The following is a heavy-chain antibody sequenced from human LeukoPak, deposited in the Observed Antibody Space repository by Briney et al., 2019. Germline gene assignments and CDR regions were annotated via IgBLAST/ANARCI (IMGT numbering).Heavy chain of an antibody. CDR2: IRNDGSAK. J-gene: IGHJ5*02. CDR1: GFTFSSSW. D-gene: IGHD6-19*01. Sequence: PGGSLRLSCAASGFTFSSSWMNWLRQAPGKGLEWVADIRNDGSAKYYVDSVKGRFTISRDNAKNSLYLQMNSLRAEDTAVYYCARVPYSSGWLHWFDPWGQGTLVTVSS. CDR3: ARVPYSSGWLHWFDP. V-gene: IGHV3-7*03.